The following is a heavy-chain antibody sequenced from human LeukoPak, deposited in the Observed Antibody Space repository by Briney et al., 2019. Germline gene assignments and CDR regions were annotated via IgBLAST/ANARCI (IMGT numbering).Heavy chain of an antibody. Sequence: GGSLRLSCGASGFTFTGYWMHWVRQAPGKGLVWVSRINTDGSSTTYADSVKGRFTISRDNAKNTLYLQMNSLRAEDTAVYYCARASTTVPNLLDYWGQGTLVTVSS. CDR3: ARASTTVPNLLDY. CDR2: INTDGSST. D-gene: IGHD4-17*01. V-gene: IGHV3-74*01. J-gene: IGHJ4*02. CDR1: GFTFTGYW.